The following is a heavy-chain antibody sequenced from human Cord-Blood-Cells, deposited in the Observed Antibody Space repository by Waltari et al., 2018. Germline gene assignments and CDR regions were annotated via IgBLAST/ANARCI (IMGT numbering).Heavy chain of an antibody. CDR1: GFTFNSYS. J-gene: IGHJ4*02. Sequence: EVQLVESGGGLVQPGGSLRLSCAASGFTFNSYSMNWVRQAPGKGLEWVSYISSSSSTIYYADSVKGRFTISRDNAKNSLYLQMNSLRAEDTAVYYCARDRGGGSVDYWGQGTLVTVSS. CDR3: ARDRGGGSVDY. D-gene: IGHD5-12*01. CDR2: ISSSSSTI. V-gene: IGHV3-48*01.